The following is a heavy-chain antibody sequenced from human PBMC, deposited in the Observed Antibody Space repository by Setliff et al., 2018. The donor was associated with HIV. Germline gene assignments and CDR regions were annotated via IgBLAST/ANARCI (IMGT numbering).Heavy chain of an antibody. Sequence: ETLSLTCTVSGGSISGYYWGWIRQPPGKGLEYIGSIFFTGNTIYNPSLKARVTLSVDMSKNQVFLRLSSVTAADTAVYYCVRGYCSSTTCYEDYYYMDVWGKGSTVTVSS. CDR1: GGSISGYY. CDR3: VRGYCSSTTCYEDYYYMDV. J-gene: IGHJ6*03. V-gene: IGHV4-59*01. CDR2: IFFTGNT. D-gene: IGHD2-2*01.